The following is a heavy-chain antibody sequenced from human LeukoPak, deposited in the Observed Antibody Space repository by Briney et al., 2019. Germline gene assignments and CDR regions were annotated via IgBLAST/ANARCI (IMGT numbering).Heavy chain of an antibody. V-gene: IGHV3-48*03. CDR2: ISSSGSTI. D-gene: IGHD3-22*01. Sequence: PGGSLRLSCAASGFTFSSYEMNWVRQAPGKGLEWVSYISSSGSTIYYADSVKGRFTISRDNAKNSLYLQMNSLRAEDTAVYYCVRELDYYDSSGYYDYWGQGTLVTVSS. J-gene: IGHJ4*02. CDR1: GFTFSSYE. CDR3: VRELDYYDSSGYYDY.